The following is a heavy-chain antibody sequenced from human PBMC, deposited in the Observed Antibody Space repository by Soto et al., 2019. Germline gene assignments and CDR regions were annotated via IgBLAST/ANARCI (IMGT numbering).Heavy chain of an antibody. D-gene: IGHD4-4*01. CDR1: GYTLTNYY. Sequence: ASVKVSCKASGYTLTNYYIYWVRQAPGQGLEWMGIINSGGGSASYAQKFQGRVTMTRDTSTSTVYMELSSLRSEDTAVYYCARDLAGLTTVLYFYGMDVWGQGTTVTVSS. CDR3: ARDLAGLTTVLYFYGMDV. CDR2: INSGGGSA. J-gene: IGHJ6*02. V-gene: IGHV1-46*01.